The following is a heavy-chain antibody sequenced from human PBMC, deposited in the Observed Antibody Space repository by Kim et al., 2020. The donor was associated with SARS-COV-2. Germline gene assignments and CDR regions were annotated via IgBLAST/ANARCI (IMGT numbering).Heavy chain of an antibody. CDR1: GFTFSNAW. CDR2: IKSKTDGGTT. V-gene: IGHV3-15*01. CDR3: TSIRYYYYMDV. J-gene: IGHJ6*03. Sequence: GGSLRLSCAASGFTFSNAWMSWVRQAPGKGLEWVGRIKSKTDGGTTDYAAPVKGRFTISRDDSKNTLYLQMNSLKTEDTAVYYCTSIRYYYYMDVWGKGTTVTVSS.